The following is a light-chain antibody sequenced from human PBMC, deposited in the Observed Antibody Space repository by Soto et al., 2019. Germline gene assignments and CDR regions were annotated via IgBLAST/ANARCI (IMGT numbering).Light chain of an antibody. Sequence: QSVLTQPASVPGSPGQSITITCTGTSSDVGGYNYVSWYQQHPGKAPKVLISDVSNRPSGISNRFSGSKSGNTASLTISGLQAEDEADYYCSSYTSIATWAFGTWTKVTVL. CDR1: SSDVGGYNY. CDR2: DVS. J-gene: IGLJ1*01. CDR3: SSYTSIATWA. V-gene: IGLV2-14*03.